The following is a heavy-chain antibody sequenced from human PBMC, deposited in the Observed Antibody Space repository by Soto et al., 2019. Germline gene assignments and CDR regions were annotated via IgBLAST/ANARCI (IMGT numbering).Heavy chain of an antibody. Sequence: QVKLVQTGAEVKKPGSSVKVSCKASGGTFSSYAISWVRQAPGQGLEWMGGIIPIFGTANYAQKFQGRVTIDADESTRKAYMELRSLRSEDTAVYYCARAAWIQLWSYFDYWGHGTLVTVSS. V-gene: IGHV1-69*01. J-gene: IGHJ4*01. CDR3: ARAAWIQLWSYFDY. CDR1: GGTFSSYA. CDR2: IIPIFGTA. D-gene: IGHD5-18*01.